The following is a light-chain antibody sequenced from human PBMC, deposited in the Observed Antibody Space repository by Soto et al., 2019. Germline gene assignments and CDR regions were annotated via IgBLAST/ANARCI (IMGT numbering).Light chain of an antibody. CDR3: SSYTRNTALV. V-gene: IGLV2-14*01. Sequence: QSALTQPASVSGSPGQSMTISCTGTSIDIGPYDYVSWYQQHPGKAPKLMIYEVTNRPSGVSHRFSGSKSGSTASLTISGLQAEDEADYYCSSYTRNTALVFGPGTKLTIL. J-gene: IGLJ1*01. CDR2: EVT. CDR1: SIDIGPYDY.